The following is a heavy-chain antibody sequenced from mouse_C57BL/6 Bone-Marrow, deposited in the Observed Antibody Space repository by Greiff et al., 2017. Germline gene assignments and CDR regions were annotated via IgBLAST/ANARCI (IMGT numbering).Heavy chain of an antibody. CDR1: GFTFSSYG. V-gene: IGHV5-6*02. CDR2: ISSGGSYT. J-gene: IGHJ4*01. CDR3: ARHSYDGYYYYAMDY. D-gene: IGHD2-3*01. Sequence: DVMLVESGGDLVKPGGSLKLSCAASGFTFSSYGMSWVRQPPDKKLEWVATISSGGSYTYYPDSGKWRFTISRDNAKNTLYLQMSSLKSEDTDMYYCARHSYDGYYYYAMDYGGQGPSVTVSS.